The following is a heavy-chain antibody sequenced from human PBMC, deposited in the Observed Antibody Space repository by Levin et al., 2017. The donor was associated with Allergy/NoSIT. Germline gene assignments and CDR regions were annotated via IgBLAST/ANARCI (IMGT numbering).Heavy chain of an antibody. V-gene: IGHV5-51*01. CDR2: IYPGDSDT. CDR3: ARHHPVGGGPTDAFDI. CDR1: GYSFTSYW. D-gene: IGHD3-10*01. Sequence: GGSLRLSCKGSGYSFTSYWIGWVRQMPGKGLEWMGIIYPGDSDTRYSPSFQGQVTISADKSISTAYLQWSSLKASDTAMYYCARHHPVGGGPTDAFDIWGQGTMVTVSS. J-gene: IGHJ3*02.